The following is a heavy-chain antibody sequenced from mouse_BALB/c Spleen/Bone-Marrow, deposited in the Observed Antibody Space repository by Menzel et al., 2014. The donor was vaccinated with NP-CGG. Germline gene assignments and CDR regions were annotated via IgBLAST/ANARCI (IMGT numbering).Heavy chain of an antibody. CDR1: GFTFSSYA. J-gene: IGHJ2*01. D-gene: IGHD4-1*01. V-gene: IGHV5-6-5*01. CDR3: TRGGNWEDFDY. Sequence: DVHLVESGGGLVKPGGSLKLSCAASGFTFSSYAMSWVRQTPEKRLEWVASISSGGSTYYPDSVKGRFTISRDNPKNTLFLQMTSLRSEDTAMYYCTRGGNWEDFDYWGQGTTLTVSS. CDR2: ISSGGST.